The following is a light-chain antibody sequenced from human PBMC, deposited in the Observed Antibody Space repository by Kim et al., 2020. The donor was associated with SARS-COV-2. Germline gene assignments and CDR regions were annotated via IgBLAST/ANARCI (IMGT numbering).Light chain of an antibody. J-gene: IGKJ2*01. V-gene: IGKV1-5*03. CDR1: KSISSW. CDR3: QNAGT. Sequence: PSTLSASVGDRVTITCRASKSISSWLAWYQQKPGKAPKLLIYKASSLESGVPSRFSGSGSGTEFTLTISSLQPDDFATYYCQNAGTFGQGTKLEI. CDR2: KAS.